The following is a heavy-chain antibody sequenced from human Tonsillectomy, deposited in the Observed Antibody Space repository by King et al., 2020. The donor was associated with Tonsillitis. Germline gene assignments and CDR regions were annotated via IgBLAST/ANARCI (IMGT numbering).Heavy chain of an antibody. D-gene: IGHD3-10*01. CDR2: ISYDGTNK. CDR1: GFSFSSHA. J-gene: IGHJ6*02. V-gene: IGHV3-30*04. CDR3: ARDLHDGSGSYMHYYGMDV. Sequence: VQLVESGGGVVQPGRSLRLSCAASGFSFSSHAIHWVRQAPGKGLEWGALISYDGTNKYYADSVKGRFTISRDNSKNTLYLQMNSLRAEDTAVYYFARDLHDGSGSYMHYYGMDVWGQGTTVTVSS.